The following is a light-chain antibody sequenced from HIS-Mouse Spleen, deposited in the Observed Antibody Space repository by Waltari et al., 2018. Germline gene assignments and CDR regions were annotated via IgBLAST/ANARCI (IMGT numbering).Light chain of an antibody. CDR3: SSYTSSSTLV. V-gene: IGLV1-47*01. Sequence: QSVLTQPPSASGTPGQRVTISCSGSSSNIGSNYVYWYQQLPGTAPKLLIYRNNHRPSGVPDRFSGSKSGNTASLTISGLQAEDEADYYCSSYTSSSTLVFGGGTKLTVL. CDR2: RNN. CDR1: SSNIGSNY. J-gene: IGLJ2*01.